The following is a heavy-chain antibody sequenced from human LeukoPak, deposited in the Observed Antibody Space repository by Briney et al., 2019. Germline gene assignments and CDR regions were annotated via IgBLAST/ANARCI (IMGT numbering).Heavy chain of an antibody. CDR1: GFTFSSYW. J-gene: IGHJ5*02. V-gene: IGHV3-74*01. Sequence: GGSLRLSCAASGFTFSSYWMHWVRQAPGKGLVWVSRINSDGSSTSYADSVKGRLTISRDNAKNTLYLQMNSLRAEDTAVYYCARVSKGGYCSGGSCYNWFDPWGQGTLVTVSS. CDR2: INSDGSST. CDR3: ARVSKGGYCSGGSCYNWFDP. D-gene: IGHD2-15*01.